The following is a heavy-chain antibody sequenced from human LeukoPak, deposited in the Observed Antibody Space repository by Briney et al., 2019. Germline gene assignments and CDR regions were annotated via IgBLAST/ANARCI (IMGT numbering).Heavy chain of an antibody. J-gene: IGHJ4*02. CDR2: ISSSGSTI. CDR3: AATYSGNWEFDY. D-gene: IGHD1-26*01. CDR1: GFTFSSYE. Sequence: GGSLRLSCAASGFTFSSYEMNWVRQAPGKGLEWVSYISSSGSTIYYADSVKGRFTISRDNAKNSLYLEMNRLRAEDTALYYCAATYSGNWEFDYWGQGTLVTVSS. V-gene: IGHV3-48*03.